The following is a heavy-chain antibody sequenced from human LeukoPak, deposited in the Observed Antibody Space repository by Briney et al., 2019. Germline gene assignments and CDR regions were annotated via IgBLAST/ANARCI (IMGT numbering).Heavy chain of an antibody. CDR3: ARTLLGYSSGWYWYFDY. V-gene: IGHV1-18*01. J-gene: IGHJ4*02. CDR1: GYTFTSYG. D-gene: IGHD6-19*01. Sequence: ASVKVSCKASGYTFTSYGISWVRQAPGQGLERMGWVSAYNGNTNYAQKLQGRVTMTTDTSTSTAYMELRSLRSDDTTVYYCARTLLGYSSGWYWYFDYWGQGTLVTVSS. CDR2: VSAYNGNT.